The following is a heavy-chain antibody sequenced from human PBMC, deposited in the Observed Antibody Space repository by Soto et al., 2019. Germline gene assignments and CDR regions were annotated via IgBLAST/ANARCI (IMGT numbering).Heavy chain of an antibody. Sequence: GASVKVSCKASGYSLTGYYMHWVRQAPGQGLEWMGWINPNSGGTNYAQKFQGWVTMTRDTSISTAYMELSRLRSDDTAVYYCARDPHRYGMDVWGQGTTVTVSS. CDR3: ARDPHRYGMDV. J-gene: IGHJ6*02. CDR2: INPNSGGT. V-gene: IGHV1-2*04. CDR1: GYSLTGYY.